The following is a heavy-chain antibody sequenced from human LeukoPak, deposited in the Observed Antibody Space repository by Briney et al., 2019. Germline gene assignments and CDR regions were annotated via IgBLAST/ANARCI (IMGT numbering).Heavy chain of an antibody. CDR3: ARDGPLDYYGSGSYYNV. CDR2: ISSSSSYI. Sequence: GGSLRLSCAASGFTFSSYGMHWVRQAPGKGLEWVSSISSSSSYIYYADSVKGRFTISRDNAKNSLYLQMNSLRAEDTAVYYCARDGPLDYYGSGSYYNVWGQGTLVTVSS. D-gene: IGHD3-10*01. CDR1: GFTFSSYG. J-gene: IGHJ4*02. V-gene: IGHV3-21*01.